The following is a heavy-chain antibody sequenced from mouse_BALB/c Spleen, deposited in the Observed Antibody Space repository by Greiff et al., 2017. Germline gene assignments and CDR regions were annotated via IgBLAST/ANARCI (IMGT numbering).Heavy chain of an antibody. V-gene: IGHV1-67*01. CDR2: ISTYYGDA. J-gene: IGHJ2*01. Sequence: QVQLKQSGPELGKPGASVKISCKGSGYTFTDYAMHWVKQSHAKSLEWIGVISTYYGDASYNQKFKGKATMTVDKSSSTAYMELARLTSEDSAIYYCARGDYGNYFDYWGQGTTLTVSS. CDR1: GYTFTDYA. CDR3: ARGDYGNYFDY. D-gene: IGHD2-1*01.